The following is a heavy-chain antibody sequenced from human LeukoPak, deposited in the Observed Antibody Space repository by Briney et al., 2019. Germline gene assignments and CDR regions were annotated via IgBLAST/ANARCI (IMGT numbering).Heavy chain of an antibody. Sequence: PGGSLRLSCAASGFTFSSYAMHWVRQAPGKGLEWVAVISYDGSNKYYADSVKGRFTISRDNSKNTLYLQMNSLRAEDTAVYYCAREPAAAGALDYWGQGTLVTVSS. J-gene: IGHJ4*02. D-gene: IGHD6-13*01. CDR3: AREPAAAGALDY. CDR2: ISYDGSNK. V-gene: IGHV3-30*01. CDR1: GFTFSSYA.